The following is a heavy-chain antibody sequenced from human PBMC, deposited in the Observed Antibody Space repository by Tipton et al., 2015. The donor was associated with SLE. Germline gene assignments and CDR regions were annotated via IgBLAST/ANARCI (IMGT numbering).Heavy chain of an antibody. CDR3: AKDHAGYNGGLYY. J-gene: IGHJ4*02. D-gene: IGHD5-24*01. Sequence: SLRLSCAASGFTFSDHYMSWIRQAPGKGLEWVSYISPGGGSEHSADSVKGRFIISRDNAKNSLYLQMNSLTAEDTAVYYCAKDHAGYNGGLYYWGQGTLVTVSS. V-gene: IGHV3-11*01. CDR2: ISPGGGSE. CDR1: GFTFSDHY.